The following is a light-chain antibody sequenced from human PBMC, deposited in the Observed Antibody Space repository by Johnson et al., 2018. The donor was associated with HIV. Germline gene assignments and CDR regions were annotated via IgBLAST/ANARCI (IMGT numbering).Light chain of an antibody. Sequence: QSVLTKPPSVSAAPGQKVTISCSGSNSNIGNNYVSWYQQLPGAAPKLLIYENNKRPSGIPDRFSGSKSGTSATLGITGLQTGDEADYYCGTWDSRLSAEVFGTGTKVTVL. CDR2: ENN. CDR3: GTWDSRLSAEV. J-gene: IGLJ1*01. V-gene: IGLV1-51*02. CDR1: NSNIGNNY.